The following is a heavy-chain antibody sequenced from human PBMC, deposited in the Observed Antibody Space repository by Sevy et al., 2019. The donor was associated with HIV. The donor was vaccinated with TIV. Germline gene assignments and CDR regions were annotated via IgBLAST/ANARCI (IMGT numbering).Heavy chain of an antibody. J-gene: IGHJ4*02. CDR1: GFTFSSYG. CDR2: ISYDGSNK. Sequence: GGSLRLSCAASGFTFSSYGMHWVRQAPGKGLEWVAVISYDGSNKYYADSVNGRFTISRDNSKNTLYLQMNSLRAEDTAVYYCAKDPNKYSSGWYEGPDYWGQGTLVTVSS. V-gene: IGHV3-30*18. D-gene: IGHD6-19*01. CDR3: AKDPNKYSSGWYEGPDY.